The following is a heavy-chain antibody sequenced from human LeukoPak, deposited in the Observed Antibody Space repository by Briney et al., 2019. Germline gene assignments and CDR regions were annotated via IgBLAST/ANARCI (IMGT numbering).Heavy chain of an antibody. J-gene: IGHJ4*02. V-gene: IGHV3-48*03. D-gene: IGHD5-24*01. CDR1: GFTFSSYE. CDR3: AKSGFNLFDY. CDR2: ISSSGSTI. Sequence: GGSLRLSCAASGFTFSSYEMNWVRQAPGKGLEWVSYISSSGSTIYYADSVKGRFTISRDNSKNTLYLQMNSLRADDTAVYYCAKSGFNLFDYWGQGTLVTVSS.